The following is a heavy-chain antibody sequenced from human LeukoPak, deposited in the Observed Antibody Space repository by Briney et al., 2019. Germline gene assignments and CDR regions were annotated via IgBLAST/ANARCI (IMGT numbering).Heavy chain of an antibody. CDR1: GFTSSDYY. D-gene: IGHD5-18*01. CDR2: ISSSGSTL. V-gene: IGHV3-11*04. J-gene: IGHJ4*02. Sequence: GGSLRLPCAASGFTSSDYYMSWFRQAPARGLEWVSYISSSGSTLYYADSVKGRFTISRDNAKNSLYLQMSSLRAEDTAVYYCARTVDTEPLGFDYWGQGTLVTVSS. CDR3: ARTVDTEPLGFDY.